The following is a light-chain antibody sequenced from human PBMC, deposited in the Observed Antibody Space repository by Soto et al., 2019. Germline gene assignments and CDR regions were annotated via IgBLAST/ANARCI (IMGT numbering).Light chain of an antibody. V-gene: IGLV2-14*01. CDR2: DVS. CDR3: SSYTSSSTYV. J-gene: IGLJ1*01. Sequence: QSALTQPASVSGSPGQSITISCTGPSSDVGGYNYVSWYQQHPGNAPKLMIYDVSNRPSGVSNRFSGSKSGNTASLTISGLQAEDEADYYCSSYTSSSTYVFGTGTKLAVL. CDR1: SSDVGGYNY.